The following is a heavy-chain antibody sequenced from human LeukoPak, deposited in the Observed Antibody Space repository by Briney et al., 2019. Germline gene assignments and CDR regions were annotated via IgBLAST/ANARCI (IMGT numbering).Heavy chain of an antibody. CDR1: GFTFGSYS. J-gene: IGHJ6*03. D-gene: IGHD2-15*01. CDR3: ARESSPPYCSGGSCYWNYYMDV. V-gene: IGHV3-48*01. CDR2: ISSSSSTI. Sequence: GGSLRLSCAASGFTFGSYSMNWVRQAPGKGLEWVSYISSSSSTIYYADSVKGRFTISRDNAKNSLYLQMNSLRAEDTAVYYCARESSPPYCSGGSCYWNYYMDVWGKGTTVTVSS.